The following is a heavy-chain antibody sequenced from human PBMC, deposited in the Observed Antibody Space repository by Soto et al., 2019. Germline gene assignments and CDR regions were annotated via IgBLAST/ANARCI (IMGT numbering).Heavy chain of an antibody. D-gene: IGHD5-12*01. CDR3: ARGRRSGYAGYYYYYMDV. V-gene: IGHV4-34*01. CDR2: INHSGST. J-gene: IGHJ6*03. CDR1: GGSFSGYY. Sequence: NPSETLSLTCAVYGGSFSGYYWSWIRQPPGKGLEWIGEINHSGSTNYNPSLKSRVTISVDTSKNQFSLKLSSVTAADTAVYYCARGRRSGYAGYYYYYMDVWGKGTTVTVSS.